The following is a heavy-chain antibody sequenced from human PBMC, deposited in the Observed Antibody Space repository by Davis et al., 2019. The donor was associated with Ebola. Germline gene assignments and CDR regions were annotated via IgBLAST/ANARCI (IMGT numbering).Heavy chain of an antibody. CDR3: AKDRLRLWLGES. CDR1: GFTFSSSV. J-gene: IGHJ5*02. CDR2: ISGSGGST. Sequence: GESLKIPCAASGFTFSSSVMSWVRQAPGKGLEWVSGISGSGGSTYYADSVKGRFTISRDNSENMLYLQMNSLRAEDTAVYYCAKDRLRLWLGESSGQGTLVTISS. D-gene: IGHD3-10*01. V-gene: IGHV3-23*01.